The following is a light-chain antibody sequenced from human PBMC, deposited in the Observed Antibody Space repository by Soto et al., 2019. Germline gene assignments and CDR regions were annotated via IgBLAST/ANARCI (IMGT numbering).Light chain of an antibody. V-gene: IGKV1-16*01. CDR3: QHDNGYPQT. Sequence: DIQMTQSPSSLSASVGDRVTITCRASQGIDTYLAWFQQKPGKAPKTLIYAASSLHSGVPSRFSGSGFGTDFTLTISSLQPEDFATYYCQHDNGYPQTFGQGTRLDIK. CDR2: AAS. CDR1: QGIDTY. J-gene: IGKJ5*01.